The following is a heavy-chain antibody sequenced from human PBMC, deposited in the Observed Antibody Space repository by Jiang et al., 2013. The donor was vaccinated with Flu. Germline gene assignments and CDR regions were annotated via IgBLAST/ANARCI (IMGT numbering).Heavy chain of an antibody. D-gene: IGHD5-18*01. CDR3: ARDPRYSYGDPKYYYYYGMDV. J-gene: IGHJ6*02. CDR1: GFTFSIYA. V-gene: IGHV3-30-3*01. Sequence: VVQPGRSLRLSCAASGFTFSIYAMHWVRQAPGKGLEWVAVISYDGSNKYYADSVKGRFTISRDNSKNTLYLQMNSLRAEDTAVYYCARDPRYSYGDPKYYYYYGMDVWGQGTTVTVSS. CDR2: ISYDGSNK.